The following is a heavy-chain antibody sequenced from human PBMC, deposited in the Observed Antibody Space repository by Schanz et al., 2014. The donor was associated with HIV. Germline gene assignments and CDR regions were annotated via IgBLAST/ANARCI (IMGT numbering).Heavy chain of an antibody. V-gene: IGHV3-30*18. CDR3: AKDGSWEAFDGFDI. Sequence: QVQLVESGGGVVQPGRSLRLSCAGSGLTFSSYGMHWVRQAPGKGLEWVAVISYDGSNKYYADSVKGRFTISRDNSKNTLYLQMNSLRAEDTAVYYCAKDGSWEAFDGFDIWGPGTSVTVSS. J-gene: IGHJ3*02. CDR2: ISYDGSNK. D-gene: IGHD1-26*01. CDR1: GLTFSSYG.